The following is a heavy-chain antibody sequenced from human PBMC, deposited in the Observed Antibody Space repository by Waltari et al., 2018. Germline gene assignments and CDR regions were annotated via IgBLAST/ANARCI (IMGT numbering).Heavy chain of an antibody. CDR1: GGTFSSYA. CDR2: INPNRGGT. D-gene: IGHD2-21*01. Sequence: QVQLVQCGAEVKKPGSAVKVSCKASGGTFSSYAISCVRQAPGQGLEWMGWINPNRGGTNYAQKFQGRVTMTRETSISTAYMELSRLRSDDTAVYYCARGGEGGDAFDIWGQGTMVTVSS. J-gene: IGHJ3*02. V-gene: IGHV1-2*02. CDR3: ARGGEGGDAFDI.